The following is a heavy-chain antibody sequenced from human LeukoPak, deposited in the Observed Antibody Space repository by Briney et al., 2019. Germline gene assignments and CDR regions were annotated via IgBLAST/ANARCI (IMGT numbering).Heavy chain of an antibody. D-gene: IGHD2-15*01. V-gene: IGHV4-59*08. CDR3: ARGICSGGSCSYYYYYYMDV. CDR2: IHYIGTT. J-gene: IGHJ6*03. Sequence: PSETLSLTCAVSGGSISPYYWSWIRQPPGKGLEWIGFIHYIGTTNYNPSLKSRVTISVDLSKNHFSLKLNSVTAADTAVYYCARGICSGGSCSYYYYYYMDVWGKGTTVTVSS. CDR1: GGSISPYY.